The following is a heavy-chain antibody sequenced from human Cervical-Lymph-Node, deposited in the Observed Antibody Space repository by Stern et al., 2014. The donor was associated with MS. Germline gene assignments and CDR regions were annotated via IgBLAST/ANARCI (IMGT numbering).Heavy chain of an antibody. CDR2: ITNVGST. CDR3: ARDTSSPERSDW. D-gene: IGHD1-1*01. J-gene: IGHJ4*02. V-gene: IGHV3-53*01. CDR1: GFTGSRDY. Sequence: QLVQSGGGVIQPGGSLRLSCTASGFTGSRDYMTWVRPAPGKGLAWVSLITNVGSTFYTDSVKGRFTISRDDSKNTVYLHMTSLRAEDTAMYYCARDTSSPERSDWWGQGTLVTVSS.